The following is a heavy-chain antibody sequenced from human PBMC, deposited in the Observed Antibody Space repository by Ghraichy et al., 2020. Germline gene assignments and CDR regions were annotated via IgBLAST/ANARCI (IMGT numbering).Heavy chain of an antibody. D-gene: IGHD5-12*01. CDR3: AKYVGYIPLQYSYFDY. CDR1: GFTFSSYA. Sequence: GSLRLSCAASGFTFSSYAMSWVRQAPGKGLEWVSAISGSGGSTYYADSVKGRFTISRDNSKNTLYLQMNSLRAEDTAVYYCAKYVGYIPLQYSYFDYWGQGTLVTVSS. V-gene: IGHV3-23*01. CDR2: ISGSGGST. J-gene: IGHJ4*02.